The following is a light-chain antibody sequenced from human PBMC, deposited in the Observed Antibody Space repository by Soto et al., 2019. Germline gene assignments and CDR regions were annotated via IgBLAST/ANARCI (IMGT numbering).Light chain of an antibody. J-gene: IGLJ1*01. CDR2: ENN. CDR3: ETWDSRLSAYV. CDR1: SSNIGNNY. Sequence: QSVLTQPPSVSAAPGQKVTISCSGSSSNIGNNYVSWYQQLPGTAPKLLIYENNKRPSGIPDRFSGSKSGTSATLGITGLQTGDEADYYCETWDSRLSAYVFGTG. V-gene: IGLV1-51*02.